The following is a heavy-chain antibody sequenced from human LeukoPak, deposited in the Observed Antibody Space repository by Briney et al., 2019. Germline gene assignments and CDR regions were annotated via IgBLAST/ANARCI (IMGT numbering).Heavy chain of an antibody. D-gene: IGHD3-16*01. CDR1: GGSISSYY. CDR3: ARLGGYDYVWDLMDY. J-gene: IGHJ4*02. Sequence: PSETLSLTCTVSGGSISSYYWSWIRQPPGKGLEWIGYIYYSESTNYNPSLKSRVTISVDTSKNQFSLKLSSVTAADTAVYYCARLGGYDYVWDLMDYWGQGTLVTVSS. CDR2: IYYSEST. V-gene: IGHV4-59*12.